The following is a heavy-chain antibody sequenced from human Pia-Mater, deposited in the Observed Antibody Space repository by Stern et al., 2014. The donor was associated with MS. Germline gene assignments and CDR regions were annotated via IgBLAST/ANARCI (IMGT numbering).Heavy chain of an antibody. CDR1: GYTFLNYD. CDR2: MNPNNANT. V-gene: IGHV1-8*01. CDR3: VRGGLSYGYGLDA. D-gene: IGHD3-16*01. Sequence: VQLVQSGSQERELGAAVKGSPQALGYTFLNYDFFLVRQAPQHDLECLGWMNPNNANTGHAQKFQGRVTMTRNTSISTAYMELSGLRSDDTAVYYCVRGGLSYGYGLDAWGQGTAVIVSS. J-gene: IGHJ6*02.